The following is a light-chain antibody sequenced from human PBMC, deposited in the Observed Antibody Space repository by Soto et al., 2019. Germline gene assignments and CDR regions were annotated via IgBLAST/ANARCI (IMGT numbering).Light chain of an antibody. J-gene: IGKJ1*01. CDR1: QSVSSNN. CDR2: GVS. V-gene: IGKV3-20*01. CDR3: QQYGNSLWT. Sequence: EIVLTQSPDTLSLSPGERATLSCRASQSVSSNNLVWYQQKVGQAPRLLIYGVSSRATGIPDRFSGSGSGTDFTLSISRLETEDFAVYYCQQYGNSLWTSGQGTKVEIK.